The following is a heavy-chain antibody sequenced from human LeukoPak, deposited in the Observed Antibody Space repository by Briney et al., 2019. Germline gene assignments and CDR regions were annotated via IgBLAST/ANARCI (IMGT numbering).Heavy chain of an antibody. Sequence: ASVKVSCKASGYTFTGYYMHWGRQAPGQGLEGMGWINPNSGGTNYAQKFQGRVTITRDTSISTAYMALSRLRSDVPAVYCCAGDSVGYFDYWGQGDLVTVSS. J-gene: IGHJ4*02. V-gene: IGHV1-2*02. CDR1: GYTFTGYY. CDR3: AGDSVGYFDY. D-gene: IGHD1-26*01. CDR2: INPNSGGT.